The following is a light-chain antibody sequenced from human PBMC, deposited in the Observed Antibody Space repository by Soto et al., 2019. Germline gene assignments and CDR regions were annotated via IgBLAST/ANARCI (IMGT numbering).Light chain of an antibody. V-gene: IGKV3-11*01. Sequence: VLTQSPATLSLSPRERASLSCRASVNVNSYLAWYQQKPGQAPRLLIYDASNRAAGIPARFSGSGSGTDFTLTISSLEPEDFAVYYCQQYGSSSWTFGQGTKVDIK. CDR2: DAS. CDR3: QQYGSSSWT. CDR1: VNVNSY. J-gene: IGKJ1*01.